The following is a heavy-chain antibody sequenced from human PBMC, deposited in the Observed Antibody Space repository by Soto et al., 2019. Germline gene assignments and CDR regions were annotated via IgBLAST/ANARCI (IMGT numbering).Heavy chain of an antibody. D-gene: IGHD3-16*01. CDR1: GGTFSSYT. V-gene: IGHV1-69*04. CDR3: VRDRAVSTQKGEFWFDP. J-gene: IGHJ5*02. CDR2: IIPILGIA. Sequence: EASVKVSCKASGGTFSSYTISWVRQAPGQGLEWMGRIIPILGIANYAQKFQGRVTITADKSTSTAYMELSSLRSEDTAVYYCVRDRAVSTQKGEFWFDPWGQGTLVTVSS.